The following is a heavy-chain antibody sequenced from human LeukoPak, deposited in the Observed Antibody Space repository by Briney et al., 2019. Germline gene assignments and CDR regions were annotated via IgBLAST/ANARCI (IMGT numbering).Heavy chain of an antibody. D-gene: IGHD3-22*01. CDR2: ISWNSGSI. V-gene: IGHV3-9*01. CDR1: GFTFDDYA. Sequence: GGSLRLSCAASGFTFDDYAMHWVRQAPGKGLEWVSGISWNSGSIGYADSVKGRFTISRDNAKNSLYLQMNSLRAEGTALYYCAKSHTYYYDSSGYYSGSYFDYWGQGTLVTVSS. J-gene: IGHJ4*02. CDR3: AKSHTYYYDSSGYYSGSYFDY.